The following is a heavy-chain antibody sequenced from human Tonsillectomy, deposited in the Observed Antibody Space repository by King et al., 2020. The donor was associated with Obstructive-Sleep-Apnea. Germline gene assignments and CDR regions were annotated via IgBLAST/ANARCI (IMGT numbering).Heavy chain of an antibody. D-gene: IGHD6-13*01. Sequence: ITLKESGPTLVKPTQTLTLTCTFSGFSVIDRGVGVAWIRQPPGNALEWLALIYWDDDKRYSPSLKNRLTLTKDTSRNQVVLSMTNMDPVDTATYYCAHARAYRSGWYRIGNWGQGTLVTVSS. CDR2: IYWDDDK. CDR1: GFSVIDRGVG. J-gene: IGHJ4*01. V-gene: IGHV2-5*02. CDR3: AHARAYRSGWYRIGN.